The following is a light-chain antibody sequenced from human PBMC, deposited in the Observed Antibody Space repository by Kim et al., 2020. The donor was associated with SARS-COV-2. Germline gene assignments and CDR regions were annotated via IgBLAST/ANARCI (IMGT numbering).Light chain of an antibody. CDR2: DNN. Sequence: GQTFTISCSRSSYNIGKNYVSWYQQLPKPAPKLLIYDNNERPSGIPDRCSGSKSGTSATLGITGLQTGDEADYYCGTWDSSLSAVVFGGGTQLTVL. V-gene: IGLV1-51*01. J-gene: IGLJ2*01. CDR1: SYNIGKNY. CDR3: GTWDSSLSAVV.